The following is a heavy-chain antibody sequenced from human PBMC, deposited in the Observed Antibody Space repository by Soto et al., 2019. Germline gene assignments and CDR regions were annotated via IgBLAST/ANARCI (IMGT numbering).Heavy chain of an antibody. D-gene: IGHD6-13*01. V-gene: IGHV3-48*01. CDR3: ARGGSSWGQDWFDP. CDR2: ISGRSRTI. CDR1: GFTFSSYN. Sequence: EVQLVESGGGLVQPGGSLRLSCAASGFTFSSYNMNWVRQAPGKGLEWISYISGRSRTIYYADSVKGRFTISRDNAKNSRYLQMNSLRAEDTAVYYCARGGSSWGQDWFDPWGQGTLVTVSS. J-gene: IGHJ5*02.